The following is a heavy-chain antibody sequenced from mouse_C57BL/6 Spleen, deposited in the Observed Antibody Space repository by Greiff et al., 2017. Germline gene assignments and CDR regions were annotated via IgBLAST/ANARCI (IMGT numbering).Heavy chain of an antibody. J-gene: IGHJ2*01. CDR1: GYSFTGYY. Sequence: VHVKQSGPELVKPGASVKISCKASGYSFTGYYMNWVKQSPEKSLEWIGEINPSTGGTTYNQKFKAKATLTVDKSSSTAYMQLKSLTSEDSAVYYCARREVVFDYWGQGTTLTVSS. V-gene: IGHV1-42*01. CDR2: INPSTGGT. CDR3: ARREVVFDY. D-gene: IGHD1-1*02.